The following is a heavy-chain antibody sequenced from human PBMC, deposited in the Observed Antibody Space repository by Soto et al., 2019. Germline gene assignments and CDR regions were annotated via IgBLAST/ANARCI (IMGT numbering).Heavy chain of an antibody. CDR1: GGTLNNYL. CDR2: IIPISGTS. D-gene: IGHD4-4*01. V-gene: IGHV1-69*01. J-gene: IGHJ4*02. CDR3: ARGGVDTITFDY. Sequence: QVQLVQSGADVKKPGSSVKVSCKASGGTLNNYLITWVRQAPGQGLEWMGEIIPISGTSNFAQKFQGRVTITAVESTSTAYMELSSLRSEDTVVYYCARGGVDTITFDYWGPGTLVTVSS.